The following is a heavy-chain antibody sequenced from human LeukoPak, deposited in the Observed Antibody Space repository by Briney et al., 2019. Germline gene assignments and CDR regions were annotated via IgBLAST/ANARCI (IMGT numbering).Heavy chain of an antibody. CDR3: TRGAAGPPGLNWVFDY. D-gene: IGHD3/OR15-3a*01. V-gene: IGHV3-49*03. CDR1: GFVFGDHC. J-gene: IGHJ4*02. Sequence: GGSLRLSCTAYGFVFGDHCMSWFRQAPGKGLEWIGFIKSNSYGGTRQYAASVKDRFTISRDDSRGIAYLQMNSLKTEDTAVYYCTRGAAGPPGLNWVFDYWGQGALVTVSS. CDR2: IKSNSYGGTR.